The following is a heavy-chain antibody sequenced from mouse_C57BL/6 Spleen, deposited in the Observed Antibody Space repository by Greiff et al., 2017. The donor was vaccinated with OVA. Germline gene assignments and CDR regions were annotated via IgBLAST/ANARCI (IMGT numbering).Heavy chain of an antibody. D-gene: IGHD2-1*01. Sequence: EVQLQQSGPELVKPGASVKISCKASGYTFTDYYMNWVKQSHGKSLEWIGDINPNNGGTSYNQKFKGKATLTVDKSSSTAYMELRSLTSEDSAVYYCARWAGGNYVYWYFDVWGTGTTVTVSS. CDR3: ARWAGGNYVYWYFDV. V-gene: IGHV1-26*01. CDR1: GYTFTDYY. CDR2: INPNNGGT. J-gene: IGHJ1*03.